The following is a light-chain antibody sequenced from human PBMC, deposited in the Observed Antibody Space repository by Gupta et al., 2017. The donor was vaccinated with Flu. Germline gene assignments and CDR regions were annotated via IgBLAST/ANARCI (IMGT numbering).Light chain of an antibody. Sequence: MMPQSPATLSVSPWVRLSLSCRASRDSDTRLAWYQQKPGQSPRLLIYEAYTRATGVAGRSRGSGSGTEFTLIVSTVQSEDSAVYVCQQYYMWSRLTFGGGTKVEI. CDR1: RDSDTR. CDR3: QQYYMWSRLT. J-gene: IGKJ4*01. CDR2: EAY. V-gene: IGKV3-15*01.